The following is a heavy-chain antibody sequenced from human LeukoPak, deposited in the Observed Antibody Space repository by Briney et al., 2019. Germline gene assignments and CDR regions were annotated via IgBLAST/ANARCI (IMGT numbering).Heavy chain of an antibody. CDR3: ASAPNYAYFDS. J-gene: IGHJ4*02. V-gene: IGHV3-30-3*01. D-gene: IGHD1-7*01. CDR2: ISYDGSNK. CDR1: GFTFSSYA. Sequence: TGGSLRLSCAASGFTFSSYAMHWVRQAPGKGLEWVAVISYDGSNKYYADSVKGRFTISRDNAKNSLFLQMNSLRAEDTAVYYCASAPNYAYFDSWGQGTLVTVSS.